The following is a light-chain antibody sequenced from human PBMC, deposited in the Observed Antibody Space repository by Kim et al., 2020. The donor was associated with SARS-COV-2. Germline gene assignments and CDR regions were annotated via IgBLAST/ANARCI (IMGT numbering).Light chain of an antibody. CDR3: LLYYSGARV. CDR1: TGSVTSNHY. CDR2: DTN. Sequence: GGTFTLPCGSTTGSVTSNHYAFWFQQRPGQAPRTLIYDTNKRQSWTPSRCSGSLRGGEAALTLSGAQPEDEADYYCLLYYSGARVFGGGTQLTVL. J-gene: IGLJ3*02. V-gene: IGLV7-46*01.